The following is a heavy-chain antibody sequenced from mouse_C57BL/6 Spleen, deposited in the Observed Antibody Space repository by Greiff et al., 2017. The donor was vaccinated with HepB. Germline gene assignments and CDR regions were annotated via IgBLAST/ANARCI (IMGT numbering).Heavy chain of an antibody. CDR2: IYPGDGDT. J-gene: IGHJ4*01. Sequence: VQLQQSGPELVKPGASVKISCKASGYAFSSSWMNWVKQRPGKGLEWIGRIYPGDGDTNYNGKFKGKATLTADKSSSTAYMKLSSLTSEDSAVYFCARWWIYDGYLYAMDYWGQGTSVTVSS. CDR1: GYAFSSSW. V-gene: IGHV1-82*01. D-gene: IGHD2-3*01. CDR3: ARWWIYDGYLYAMDY.